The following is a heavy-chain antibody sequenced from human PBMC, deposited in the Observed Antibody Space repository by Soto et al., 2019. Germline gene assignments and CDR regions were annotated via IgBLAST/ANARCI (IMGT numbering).Heavy chain of an antibody. D-gene: IGHD5-12*01. CDR3: ARNSMVATTGSVYYYYGMDV. CDR1: GYSFTSYW. J-gene: IGHJ6*02. CDR2: IDPSDSYT. V-gene: IGHV5-10-1*01. Sequence: GESLKISCKGSGYSFTSYWISWVRQMPGKGLEWMGRIDPSDSYTNYSPSFQGHVTISADKSISTAYLQWSSLKASDTAMYYCARNSMVATTGSVYYYYGMDVWGQGTTVTISS.